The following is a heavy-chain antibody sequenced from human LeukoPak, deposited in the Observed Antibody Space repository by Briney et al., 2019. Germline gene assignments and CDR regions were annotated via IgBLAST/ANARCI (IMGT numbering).Heavy chain of an antibody. Sequence: GGSLRLSCAASGFTFSSYTMGWVRQAPGKGLEWVSYISSSGSTTHYADSVKGRFTISRDNAKNSLYLQMNSLRAEDTAVYYCARGRRPDAFDIWGQGTRVTVSS. V-gene: IGHV3-48*04. CDR1: GFTFSSYT. CDR3: ARGRRPDAFDI. J-gene: IGHJ3*02. CDR2: ISSSGSTT.